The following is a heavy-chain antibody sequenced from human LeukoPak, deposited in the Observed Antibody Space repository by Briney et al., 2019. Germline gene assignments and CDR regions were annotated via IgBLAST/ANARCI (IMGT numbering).Heavy chain of an antibody. V-gene: IGHV3-48*03. CDR2: ISSSGSTI. CDR1: GFTFSSYE. J-gene: IGHJ4*02. Sequence: TGGSLRLSCAASGFTFSSYEMNWVRQAPGKGLEWVSYISSSGSTIYYADSVKGRFTISRDNAKNSLYLQMNSLRAEDTAVYYCARGVVAAAGTFDYWGQGTLVTVSS. CDR3: ARGVVAAAGTFDY. D-gene: IGHD6-13*01.